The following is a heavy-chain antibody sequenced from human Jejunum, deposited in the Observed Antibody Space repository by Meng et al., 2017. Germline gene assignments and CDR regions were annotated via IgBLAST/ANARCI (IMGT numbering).Heavy chain of an antibody. CDR3: ARASVGNCGGDCYSPHWFDP. V-gene: IGHV4-30-2*01. Sequence: QLQLQESGSGLVQPSQTLSPTCAGSGGAISSGAYSWSWIRQPPGKGLEWIGHSYHTGSSNYNPSLESRVTISVDRSKNQFSLKLTSVTAADTAVYYCARASVGNCGGDCYSPHWFDPWGQGTLVTVSS. CDR2: SYHTGSS. CDR1: GGAISSGAYS. J-gene: IGHJ5*02. D-gene: IGHD2-21*02.